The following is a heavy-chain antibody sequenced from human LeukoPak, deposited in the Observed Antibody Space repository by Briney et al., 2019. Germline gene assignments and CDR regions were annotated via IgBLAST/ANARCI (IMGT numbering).Heavy chain of an antibody. CDR3: ARERGSYSVAAFDI. J-gene: IGHJ3*02. V-gene: IGHV3-33*01. D-gene: IGHD1-26*01. CDR1: GFTFSSYG. Sequence: GGSLRLSCAASGFTFSSYGMHWVRQAPGKGLEWVAVIWYDGSNKYYADSVKGRFTISRDNSKNTLYLQMNSLRAEDTAVYYCARERGSYSVAAFDIWGQGTMVTVS. CDR2: IWYDGSNK.